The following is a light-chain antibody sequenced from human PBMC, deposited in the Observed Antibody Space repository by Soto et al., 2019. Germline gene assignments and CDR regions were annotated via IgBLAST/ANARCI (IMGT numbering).Light chain of an antibody. V-gene: IGKV1-5*01. CDR2: DAS. Sequence: QMTQSASTLSASVGDRVSITCRASQSVSSWLAWYQHKPGKAPKLLIYDASSLQSGVPSRFSGSGSGTEFTLTISSLQPDDFATYYCQQYNTYSWTSGQGTKV. CDR3: QQYNTYSWT. J-gene: IGKJ1*01. CDR1: QSVSSW.